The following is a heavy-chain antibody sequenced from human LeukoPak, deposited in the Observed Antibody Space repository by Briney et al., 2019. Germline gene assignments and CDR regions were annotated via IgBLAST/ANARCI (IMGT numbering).Heavy chain of an antibody. J-gene: IGHJ4*02. CDR1: GFTMKNFG. V-gene: IGHV3-33*01. CDR3: VRGADMNYNFENSFYFDS. CDR2: IWYDGSQR. Sequence: PGTSLRLSCAVSGFTMKNFGMHWVRQAPGKGLEWVAVIWYDGSQRHYMDSVKGRSAISRENSMNTLSLEMNGLRVEDTAVYYCVRGADMNYNFENSFYFDSWGQGALVIVSS. D-gene: IGHD3-3*01.